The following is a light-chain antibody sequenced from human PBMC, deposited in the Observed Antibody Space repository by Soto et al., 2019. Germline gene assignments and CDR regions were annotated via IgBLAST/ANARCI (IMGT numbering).Light chain of an antibody. CDR2: VNTDGSH. CDR1: SGRSSYA. V-gene: IGLV4-69*01. CDR3: QTWGAGFSVV. Sequence: QPVLTQSPSASASLGASVKLTCTLSSGRSSYAIAWHQQQPEKGPRYLMKVNTDGSHNKGDGIPDRFSGSSSGAERYLTISSLQSEDEADYYCQTWGAGFSVVFGGGTKLTVL. J-gene: IGLJ2*01.